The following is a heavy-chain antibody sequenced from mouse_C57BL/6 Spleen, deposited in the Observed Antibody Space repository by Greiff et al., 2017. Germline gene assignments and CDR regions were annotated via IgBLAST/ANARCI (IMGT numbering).Heavy chain of an antibody. D-gene: IGHD2-4*01. Sequence: QVQLQQSGPELVKPGASVKISCKASGYAFSSSWMNWVKQRPGKGLEWIGRIYPGDGDTNYNGKFKGKATLTADKSSSTAYMQLSSLTSEDSAVYFCARGFYYDYDERFDYWGQGTTLTVSS. CDR3: ARGFYYDYDERFDY. V-gene: IGHV1-82*01. J-gene: IGHJ2*01. CDR2: IYPGDGDT. CDR1: GYAFSSSW.